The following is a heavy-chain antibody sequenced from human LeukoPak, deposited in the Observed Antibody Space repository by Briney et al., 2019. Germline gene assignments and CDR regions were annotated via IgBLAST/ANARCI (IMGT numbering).Heavy chain of an antibody. J-gene: IGHJ4*02. Sequence: SETLSLTCTVSGGSISSNSNYWGWIRQPPGRGLEWIGSIYYSGFTYYTPSLKSRVTISVDTSKSQFSLKLSSVTAADTAVYYCARAGGFAAAGAIDYWGQGTLVTVSS. CDR1: GGSISSNSNY. CDR2: IYYSGFT. D-gene: IGHD6-13*01. CDR3: ARAGGFAAAGAIDY. V-gene: IGHV4-39*07.